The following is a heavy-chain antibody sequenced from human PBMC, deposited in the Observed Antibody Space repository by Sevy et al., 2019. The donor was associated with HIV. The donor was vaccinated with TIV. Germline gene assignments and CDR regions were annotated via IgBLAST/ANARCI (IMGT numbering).Heavy chain of an antibody. Sequence: GGSLRLSCAASGFTVSSNYMSWVRQAPGKGLEWVSVIYSGGSTYYADSVKGRLTISRDNSKNTRYLQMNSLGAEDTAVYYCARDGYCSGGSCYSGYYYYGMDVWGQGTTDTVSS. D-gene: IGHD2-15*01. V-gene: IGHV3-53*01. CDR2: IYSGGST. CDR1: GFTVSSNY. J-gene: IGHJ6*02. CDR3: ARDGYCSGGSCYSGYYYYGMDV.